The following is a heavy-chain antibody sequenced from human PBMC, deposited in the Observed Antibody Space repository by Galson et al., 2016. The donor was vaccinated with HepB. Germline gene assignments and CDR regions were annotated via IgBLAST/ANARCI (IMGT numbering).Heavy chain of an antibody. CDR3: ARDPLFGY. CDR2: FDPESGET. V-gene: IGHV1-24*01. Sequence: SVKVSCKVSGDTLTELSMHWVRQAPGKGLEWMGGFDPESGETLYAQRFQGRVTITADESTSTAYMELSSLRSEDTAVYYCARDPLFGYWGQGTLVTVSS. CDR1: GDTLTELS. J-gene: IGHJ4*02.